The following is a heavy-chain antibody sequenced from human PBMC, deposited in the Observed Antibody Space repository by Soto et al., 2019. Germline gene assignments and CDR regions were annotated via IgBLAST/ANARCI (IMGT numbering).Heavy chain of an antibody. CDR2: IDPSDSYT. Sequence: GESLKISCKGSGYSFTSYWISWVRQMPGKGLEWMGRIDPSDSYTNYSPSFQGHVTISADKSISTAYLQWSSLKASDTAMYYCARVRESNAAFEYWGQGTLVTVSS. J-gene: IGHJ4*02. CDR1: GYSFTSYW. CDR3: ARVRESNAAFEY. D-gene: IGHD2-2*01. V-gene: IGHV5-10-1*01.